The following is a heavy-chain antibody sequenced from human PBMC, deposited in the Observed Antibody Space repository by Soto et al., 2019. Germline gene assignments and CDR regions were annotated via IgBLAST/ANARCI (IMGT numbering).Heavy chain of an antibody. D-gene: IGHD6-13*01. CDR1: GFTFSNAW. J-gene: IGHJ4*02. V-gene: IGHV3-15*01. CDR2: IKSKTDGGTT. CDR3: TTHSSWYGDYFDY. Sequence: GGSLRLSCAASGFTFSNAWMSWVRQAPGKGLEWVGRIKSKTDGGTTDYAAPVKGRFTISRDDSKNKLYLQMNSLKTEDTAVYYCTTHSSWYGDYFDYWGQGTLVTVSS.